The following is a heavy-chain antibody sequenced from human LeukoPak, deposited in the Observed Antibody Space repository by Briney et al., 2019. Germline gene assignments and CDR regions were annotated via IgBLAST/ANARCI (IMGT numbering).Heavy chain of an antibody. CDR1: GGSISSDSHY. Sequence: PSETLSLTCTVSGGSISSDSHYWGWIRQPPGMRLEWIGSMFYSASPYYNPSLKSRVTISVDTSKNQFSLKLSSVTAADTAVYYCARHRDTAMAPFDYWGQGTLVTVSS. J-gene: IGHJ4*02. CDR3: ARHRDTAMAPFDY. V-gene: IGHV4-39*01. CDR2: MFYSASP. D-gene: IGHD5-18*01.